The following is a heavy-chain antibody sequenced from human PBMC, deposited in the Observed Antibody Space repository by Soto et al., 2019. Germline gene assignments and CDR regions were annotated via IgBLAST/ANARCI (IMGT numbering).Heavy chain of an antibody. J-gene: IGHJ4*02. CDR1: GFTFDDYG. D-gene: IGHD2-2*01. CDR3: AIGSEMPPLPGACDY. Sequence: EVQLVESGGGVVRPGGSLRLSCAASGFTFDDYGMSWVRQAPGKGLEWVSGINWNGGSTGYADSVKGRFTISRDNAKNPLYLQMNSLSAEDTALYYCAIGSEMPPLPGACDYWGQGTLVTVSS. CDR2: INWNGGST. V-gene: IGHV3-20*04.